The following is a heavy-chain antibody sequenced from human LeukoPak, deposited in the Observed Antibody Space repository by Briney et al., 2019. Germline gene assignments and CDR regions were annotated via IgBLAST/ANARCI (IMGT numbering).Heavy chain of an antibody. V-gene: IGHV1-69*13. CDR3: ASHYYDSSGSNSRAFDI. CDR1: GGTFSSYA. D-gene: IGHD3-22*01. CDR2: IIPIFGTA. J-gene: IGHJ3*02. Sequence: GASVKVSCKASGGTFSSYAISWVRQAPGQGLEWMGGIIPIFGTANYAQKFQGRVTITADESTSTAYMELSSLRSEDTAVYYCASHYYDSSGSNSRAFDIWGQGTMVTVSS.